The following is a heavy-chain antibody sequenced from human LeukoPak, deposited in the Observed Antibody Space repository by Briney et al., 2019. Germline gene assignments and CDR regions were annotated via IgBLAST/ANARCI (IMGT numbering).Heavy chain of an antibody. J-gene: IGHJ4*02. CDR3: ARDAPDVDIVVVPAAN. Sequence: ASVKVSCKASGYTFTSYGISWVRQAPGQGLEWMGWISAYNGNTNYAQKLQGRVTMTTDTSTSTAYMELRSLRSDGTAVYYCARDAPDVDIVVVPAANWGQGTLVTVSS. CDR1: GYTFTSYG. CDR2: ISAYNGNT. V-gene: IGHV1-18*01. D-gene: IGHD2-2*01.